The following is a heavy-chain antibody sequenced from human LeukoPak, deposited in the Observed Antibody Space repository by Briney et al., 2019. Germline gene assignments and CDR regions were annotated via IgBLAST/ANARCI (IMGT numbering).Heavy chain of an antibody. CDR2: ISGSGGST. V-gene: IGHV3-23*01. D-gene: IGHD3-16*01. Sequence: GASLRLSCAASGFTFSGYAMSWVRQAPGKGLEWVSAISGSGGSTYYADSVKGRFTISRDNSKNTLYLQMNSLRAEDTAVYYCAKRPKPVMVDYWGQGTLVTVSS. J-gene: IGHJ4*02. CDR3: AKRPKPVMVDY. CDR1: GFTFSGYA.